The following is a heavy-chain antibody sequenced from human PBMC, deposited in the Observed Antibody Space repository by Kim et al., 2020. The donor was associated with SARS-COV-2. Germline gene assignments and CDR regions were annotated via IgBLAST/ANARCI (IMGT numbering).Heavy chain of an antibody. CDR2: ISAYNGNT. J-gene: IGHJ4*02. Sequence: ASVKVSCKASGYTFTSYGISWVRQAPGQGLEWMGWISAYNGNTNYAQKLQGRVTMTTDTSTSTAYMELRSLRSDDTAVYYCAISLRGMYYFDYWGQGTLVTVSS. V-gene: IGHV1-18*01. CDR3: AISLRGMYYFDY. CDR1: GYTFTSYG.